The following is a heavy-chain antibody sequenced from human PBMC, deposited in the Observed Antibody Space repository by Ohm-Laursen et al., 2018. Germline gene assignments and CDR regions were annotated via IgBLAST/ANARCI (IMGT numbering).Heavy chain of an antibody. CDR3: ARDIEYCSSTSCPDYYGMDV. J-gene: IGHJ6*02. Sequence: GASVKVSCKASGYTFTSYGISWVRQAPGQGLEWMGWISAYNGNTNYAQKLQGRVTMTTDTSTSTAYMELRSLRSDDTAVYYCARDIEYCSSTSCPDYYGMDVWGQGTTVTVSS. V-gene: IGHV1-18*01. CDR2: ISAYNGNT. D-gene: IGHD2-2*01. CDR1: GYTFTSYG.